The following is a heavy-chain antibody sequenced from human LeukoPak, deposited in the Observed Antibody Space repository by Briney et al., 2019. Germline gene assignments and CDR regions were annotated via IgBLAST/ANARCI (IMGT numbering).Heavy chain of an antibody. J-gene: IGHJ5*02. D-gene: IGHD3-3*01. Sequence: PSETLSLTCTVSGYSISSGYFWGWMRQPPGKGLEWIGNIDYSGTTFYNPSLNSRVTMSVDTSRNLFSLNLSSLTAADTAVYYCARGMFGVAPNWFDPWGQGTLVTVSS. CDR3: ARGMFGVAPNWFDP. CDR2: IDYSGTT. V-gene: IGHV4-38-2*02. CDR1: GYSISSGYF.